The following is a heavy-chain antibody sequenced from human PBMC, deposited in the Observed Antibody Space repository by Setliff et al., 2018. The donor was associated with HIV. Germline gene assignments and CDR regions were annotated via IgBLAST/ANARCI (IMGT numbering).Heavy chain of an antibody. J-gene: IGHJ6*03. D-gene: IGHD2-2*01. CDR3: ARHLGLPDATDYMDV. Sequence: ESLKISCKGSGYSFTNYWIGWVRQMPGKGLEWMGIIYPGDSDTRYSPSFQGQVTISADKSISTAYLQWSSLKASDNAMYYCARHLGLPDATDYMDVWGKGTTVTVSS. CDR2: IYPGDSDT. V-gene: IGHV5-51*01. CDR1: GYSFTNYW.